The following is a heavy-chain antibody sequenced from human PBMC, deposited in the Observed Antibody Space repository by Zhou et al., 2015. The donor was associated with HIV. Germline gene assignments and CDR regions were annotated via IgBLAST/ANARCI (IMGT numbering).Heavy chain of an antibody. D-gene: IGHD2-2*01. Sequence: QVQLVQSGAEVKNPGASVKVSCKASGGTFSSYAISWVRQAPGQGLEWMGGIIPIFGTANYAQKFQGRVTITADESTSTAYMELSSLRSEDTAVYYCARVGSSTSCYFCWFDPWGQGTLVTVSS. CDR2: IIPIFGTA. V-gene: IGHV1-69*13. CDR1: GGTFSSYA. J-gene: IGHJ5*02. CDR3: ARVGSSTSCYFCWFDP.